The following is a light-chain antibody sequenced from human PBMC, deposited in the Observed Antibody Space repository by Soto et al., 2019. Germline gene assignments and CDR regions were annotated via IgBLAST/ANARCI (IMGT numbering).Light chain of an antibody. CDR3: RQYGSSGT. CDR2: AAS. CDR1: QSINTY. Sequence: IQVTQSPSSLSASVGDRVTITCRASQSINTYLSWYQQKPGRAPKHLINAASSLQTGVPSRFSGSGSGTDFTLTISSLQPEDFATYYCRQYGSSGTFGQGTKV. V-gene: IGKV1-39*01. J-gene: IGKJ1*01.